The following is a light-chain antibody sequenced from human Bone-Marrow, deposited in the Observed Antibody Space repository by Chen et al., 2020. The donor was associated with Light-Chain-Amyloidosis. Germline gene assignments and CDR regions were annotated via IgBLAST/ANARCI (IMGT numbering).Light chain of an antibody. V-gene: IGLV2-14*01. CDR1: SSDVGGDNH. J-gene: IGLJ1*01. Sequence: QSALTQPASVSGSPGQPIIISCTGTSSDVGGDNHVSWYQQHPDKAPKLMIYEVTNRPSWVLHRFSGSKSDNTASLTISGLQTEDEADYFCSSSTITNTLVFGSGTTVTVL. CDR2: EVT. CDR3: SSSTITNTLV.